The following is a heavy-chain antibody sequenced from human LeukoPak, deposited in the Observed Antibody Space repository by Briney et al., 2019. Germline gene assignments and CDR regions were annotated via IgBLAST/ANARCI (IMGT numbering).Heavy chain of an antibody. CDR2: ISWNSGSI. D-gene: IGHD2-2*01. CDR3: ARDETPAIVVVPAAIDY. CDR1: GFTFDDYA. J-gene: IGHJ4*02. Sequence: GGSLRLSCAASGFTFDDYAMHWVRQAPGKGLEWVSGISWNSGSIGYADSVKGRFTISRDNAKNSLYLRMNSLRAEDTAVYYCARDETPAIVVVPAAIDYWGQGTLVTVSS. V-gene: IGHV3-9*01.